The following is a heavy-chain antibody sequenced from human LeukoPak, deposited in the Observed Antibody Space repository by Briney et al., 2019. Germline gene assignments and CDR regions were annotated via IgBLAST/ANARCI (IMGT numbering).Heavy chain of an antibody. J-gene: IGHJ5*02. Sequence: SETLSLTCNVSGGSISSGGSYWSWIRLCPGRGLEWIGHIYNSGSTNYNPSLKSRVIISVDTSNNQFSLKLSSVTAADTAVYYCARDDIYYYDSSGYSNWFDPWGQGTLVTVSS. CDR2: IYNSGST. D-gene: IGHD3-22*01. CDR1: GGSISSGGSY. V-gene: IGHV4-31*03. CDR3: ARDDIYYYDSSGYSNWFDP.